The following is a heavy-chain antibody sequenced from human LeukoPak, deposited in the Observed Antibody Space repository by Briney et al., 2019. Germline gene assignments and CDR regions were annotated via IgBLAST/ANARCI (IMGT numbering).Heavy chain of an antibody. CDR2: IHYSGSS. CDR1: GDSTSNFY. CDR3: ALAPNSNWFDF. Sequence: PSETLSLTCTVSGDSTSNFYWTWIRQSPGKGLEWIRNIHYSGSSVYNPSLKSRVTISIDTSRRQFFLKLNSVTAADTAVYFCALAPNSNWFDFWGPGTLVTVSS. J-gene: IGHJ5*01. V-gene: IGHV4-59*03. D-gene: IGHD2-8*01.